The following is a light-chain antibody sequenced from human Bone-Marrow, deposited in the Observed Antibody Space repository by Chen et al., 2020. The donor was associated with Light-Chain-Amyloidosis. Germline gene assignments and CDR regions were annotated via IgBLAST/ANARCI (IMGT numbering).Light chain of an antibody. CDR3: QSADSSGTYEVI. J-gene: IGLJ2*01. Sequence: SYELTQQPSVSVSPGQTARITCSGDDLPTKYAYWYQQKPGQAPVLVIHRDTERPSGISERFSGASSGTTATLTISGVQAEDEADYHCQSADSSGTYEVIVGGGTKLTVL. CDR1: DLPTKY. CDR2: RDT. V-gene: IGLV3-25*03.